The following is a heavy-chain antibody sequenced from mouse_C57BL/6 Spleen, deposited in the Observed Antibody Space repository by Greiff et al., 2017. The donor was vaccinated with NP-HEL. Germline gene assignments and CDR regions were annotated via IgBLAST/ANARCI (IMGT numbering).Heavy chain of an antibody. CDR3: TTVGYYGSPYSFDY. V-gene: IGHV14-4*01. J-gene: IGHJ2*01. Sequence: VQLQQSGAELVRPGASVKLSCTASGFNITDDYMHWVKQRPEQGLEWIGWIDPENGDTEYASKFQGKATITADTSSNTAYLQLSSLTSEDTAVYYCTTVGYYGSPYSFDYWGQGTTLTVSS. CDR1: GFNITDDY. CDR2: IDPENGDT. D-gene: IGHD1-1*01.